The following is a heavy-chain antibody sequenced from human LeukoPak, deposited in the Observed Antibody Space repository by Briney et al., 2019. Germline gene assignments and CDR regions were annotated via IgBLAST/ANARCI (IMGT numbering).Heavy chain of an antibody. V-gene: IGHV3-33*01. CDR2: IWYDGSSK. D-gene: IGHD1-1*01. Sequence: GGSLRLSCAASGFTFSSYGMHWVRQAPGKGLEWVAVIWYDGSSKYYADSVKGRFTISRDNAKNSLYLQMNSLRAEDTAVYYCARSGSAPSGGTSWGQGTLVTVSS. J-gene: IGHJ1*01. CDR3: ARSGSAPSGGTS. CDR1: GFTFSSYG.